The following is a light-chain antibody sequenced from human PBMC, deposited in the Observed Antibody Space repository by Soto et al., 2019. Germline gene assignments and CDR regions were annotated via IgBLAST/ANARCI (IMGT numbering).Light chain of an antibody. CDR1: QSISPY. CDR2: GAS. Sequence: EIVLTQSPGTLSLSPGERATISCRASQSISPYLAWYQHKPGQAPRLLIYGASTMATGIPHRFSGSGSGTEFTLTISRLEPEDFAVYYCQQYGSSPPVTFGPGTKVDIK. V-gene: IGKV3-20*01. J-gene: IGKJ3*01. CDR3: QQYGSSPPVT.